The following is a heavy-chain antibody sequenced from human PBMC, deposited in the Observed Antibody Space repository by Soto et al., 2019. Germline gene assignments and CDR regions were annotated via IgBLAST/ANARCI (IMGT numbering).Heavy chain of an antibody. V-gene: IGHV4-30-4*01. Sequence: SETLSLTCTVSGGSISSYDYYWSWIRQPPGKGLECIGYIYYSGSTYYNPSLKSRVTISVDTSKNQFSLKLSSVTAADTAVYYCARTLRRGPPFALWGKGTLVTVSS. D-gene: IGHD2-21*01. CDR1: GGSISSYDYY. J-gene: IGHJ4*02. CDR2: IYYSGST. CDR3: ARTLRRGPPFAL.